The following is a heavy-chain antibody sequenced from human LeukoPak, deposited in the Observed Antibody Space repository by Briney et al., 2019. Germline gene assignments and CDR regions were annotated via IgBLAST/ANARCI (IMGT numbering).Heavy chain of an antibody. J-gene: IGHJ3*02. D-gene: IGHD3-22*01. Sequence: PGGSLRLSCAASGFTFSTYTMNWVSQAPGRGLEWVSTISSSSSYIYYGDSVKGRFTISRDNAKNSLYLQMNSLRAEDTAVYYCARAPYDSTGYEPPPAFDIWGQGTMVTVSS. CDR1: GFTFSTYT. CDR2: ISSSSSYI. V-gene: IGHV3-21*01. CDR3: ARAPYDSTGYEPPPAFDI.